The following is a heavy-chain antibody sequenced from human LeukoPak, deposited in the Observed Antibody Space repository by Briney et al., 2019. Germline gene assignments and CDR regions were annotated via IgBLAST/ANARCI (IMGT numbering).Heavy chain of an antibody. CDR2: IYYSGST. Sequence: SETLSLTCTVSGGSISSSSYSWGWIRQPPGKGLEWIGSIYYSGSTYYNPSLKSRVTISVDTSKNQFSLKLSSVTAADTAVYYCARRTTAVDYWGQGTLVTVSS. D-gene: IGHD2-2*01. V-gene: IGHV4-39*01. CDR3: ARRTTAVDY. J-gene: IGHJ4*02. CDR1: GGSISSSSYS.